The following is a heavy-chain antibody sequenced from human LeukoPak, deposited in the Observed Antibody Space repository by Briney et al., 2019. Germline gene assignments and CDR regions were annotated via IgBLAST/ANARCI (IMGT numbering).Heavy chain of an antibody. J-gene: IGHJ5*02. V-gene: IGHV1-18*01. D-gene: IGHD5-12*01. Sequence: GASVKVSCKASGHTFTSYGISWVRQAPGQGLEWMGWISAYNGNTNYAQKLQGRVTMTTDTSTSTAYMELRSLRSDDTAVYYCARDSDSGYDNNWFDPWGQGTLVTVSS. CDR2: ISAYNGNT. CDR1: GHTFTSYG. CDR3: ARDSDSGYDNNWFDP.